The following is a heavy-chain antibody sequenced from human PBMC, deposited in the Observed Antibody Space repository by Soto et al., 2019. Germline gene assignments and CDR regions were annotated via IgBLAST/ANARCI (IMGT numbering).Heavy chain of an antibody. J-gene: IGHJ5*02. Sequence: ASVKVSCKASGYTFTNYAMHWVRQAPGQRLEWMGWINAGNGDTKYSQRFQGRLTITRDTSATTAYMELSSLRSEDTAVYYCARDGIVVVPSAMRIWFDPWGQGTLVTVYS. V-gene: IGHV1-3*01. CDR2: INAGNGDT. CDR1: GYTFTNYA. D-gene: IGHD2-2*01. CDR3: ARDGIVVVPSAMRIWFDP.